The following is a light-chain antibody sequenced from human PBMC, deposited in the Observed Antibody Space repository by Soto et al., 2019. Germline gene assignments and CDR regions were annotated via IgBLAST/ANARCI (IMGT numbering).Light chain of an antibody. CDR1: QSVSSN. CDR3: QQYIRWTLT. Sequence: ESLLTQSPGTLSLSPGERATLSCRASQSVSSNLAWYQQKPGKAPSLLIYGASTRATGTPARFSGSGSGTEFTLTISSLQSEDFAVYYCQQYIRWTLTFGGGTKVDIK. J-gene: IGKJ4*01. V-gene: IGKV3-15*01. CDR2: GAS.